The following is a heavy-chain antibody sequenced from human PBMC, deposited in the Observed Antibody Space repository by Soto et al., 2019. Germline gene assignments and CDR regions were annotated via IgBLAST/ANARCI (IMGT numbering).Heavy chain of an antibody. CDR1: GFTFSTYS. CDR3: AREYTAWPLAYGLDV. V-gene: IGHV3-21*01. J-gene: IGHJ6*02. CDR2: ISSRSDI. Sequence: PGGSLRLSCVGSGFTFSTYSMNFVRQAPGKGLEWVSSISSRSDIYYADSVKGRFTISRDNAKNSVSLQMNSLRAEDTAVYYCAREYTAWPLAYGLDVWGQGTTVTVSS. D-gene: IGHD2-2*02.